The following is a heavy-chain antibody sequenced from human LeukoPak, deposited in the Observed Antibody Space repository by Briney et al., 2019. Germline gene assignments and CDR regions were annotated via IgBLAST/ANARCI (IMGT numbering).Heavy chain of an antibody. CDR1: GFTFSSYA. D-gene: IGHD3-22*01. J-gene: IGHJ4*02. V-gene: IGHV3-23*01. CDR3: ARGASEYDSSGVDYYFDY. CDR2: ISASGGST. Sequence: GGSLRLSCAASGFTFSSYAMSWVRQAPGKGLEWVSTISASGGSTYYADSVKGRFTISRDNSKNTLYLQMNSLRAEDTAVYYCARGASEYDSSGVDYYFDYWGQGTLVTVSS.